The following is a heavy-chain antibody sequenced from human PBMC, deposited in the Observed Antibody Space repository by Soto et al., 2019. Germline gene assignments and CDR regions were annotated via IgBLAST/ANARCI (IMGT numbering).Heavy chain of an antibody. D-gene: IGHD6-13*01. Sequence: SETLSLTCTVSGGSVSSGSYYWIWIRQPPGKGLEWIGYIYYSGSTNYNPSLKSRVTISVDTSKNQFSLKLSSVTAADTAVYYCAREAAARQIDYWGQGTLVTVSS. CDR3: AREAAARQIDY. J-gene: IGHJ4*02. V-gene: IGHV4-61*01. CDR2: IYYSGST. CDR1: GGSVSSGSYY.